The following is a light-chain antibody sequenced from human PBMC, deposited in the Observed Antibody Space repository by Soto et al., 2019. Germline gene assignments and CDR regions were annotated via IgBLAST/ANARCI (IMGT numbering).Light chain of an antibody. CDR1: QSISSW. V-gene: IGKV1-5*03. CDR2: KES. CDR3: QQYNSYPLT. Sequence: DIQMTQSPSTLSASVGDRVTITCRASQSISSWLAWDQQKPGKAPNLLIYKESSLESGFPSRFSGSGSGTEFTLTISSLQPDDFAPYYCQQYNSYPLTFGGGTKVQIK. J-gene: IGKJ4*01.